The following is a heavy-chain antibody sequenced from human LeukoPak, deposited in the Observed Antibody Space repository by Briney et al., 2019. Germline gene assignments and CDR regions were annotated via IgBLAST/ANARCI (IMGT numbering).Heavy chain of an antibody. V-gene: IGHV3-30*02. J-gene: IGHJ4*02. CDR3: AKDDYYDTSGYRD. CDR1: GFTFSSSD. D-gene: IGHD3-22*01. CDR2: IRYDGNNK. Sequence: GGSLRLSCAASGFTFSSSDMHWVRQAPGKGLEWVAFIRYDGNNKYYADSVKGRFTISRDNSKNTLYLQMNSLRAEDTAVYYCAKDDYYDTSGYRDWGQGTLVTVSS.